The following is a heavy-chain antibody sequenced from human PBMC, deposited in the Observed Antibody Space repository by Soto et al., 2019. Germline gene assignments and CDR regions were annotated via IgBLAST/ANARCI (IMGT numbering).Heavy chain of an antibody. CDR2: IYYSGST. CDR1: NDSISTYY. D-gene: IGHD7-27*01. V-gene: IGHV4-59*08. CDR3: ARPGRDWGALHY. Sequence: QVQLQESGPGLVKPSETLSLTCTVSNDSISTYYWTWIRQPPGKGLEWIGFIYYSGSTNYNPSLQSRVTLSVDTSKNQFSLKMNSVTAADTAVNYCARPGRDWGALHYWGQGTLVTVSS. J-gene: IGHJ4*02.